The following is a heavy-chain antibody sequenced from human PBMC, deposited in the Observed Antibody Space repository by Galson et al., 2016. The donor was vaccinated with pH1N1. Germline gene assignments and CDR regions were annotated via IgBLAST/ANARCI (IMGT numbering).Heavy chain of an antibody. V-gene: IGHV3-33*01. CDR2: IWFDGSRK. J-gene: IGHJ6*02. Sequence: SLRLSCAASGFTFSTYGMHWIRQAPGKGLEPVAVIWFDGSRKYYSDSVKGRFTISRDNSKNTLYLQMNSLRVEDTAVYYCASLLMWFTGCLGMDVWGQGTTVTVSS. D-gene: IGHD2-21*01. CDR1: GFTFSTYG. CDR3: ASLLMWFTGCLGMDV.